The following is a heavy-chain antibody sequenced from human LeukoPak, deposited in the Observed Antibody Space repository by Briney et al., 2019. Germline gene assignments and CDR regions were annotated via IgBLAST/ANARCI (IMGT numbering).Heavy chain of an antibody. J-gene: IGHJ1*01. D-gene: IGHD6-19*01. CDR2: ISGSGGST. CDR3: ARDPAVAGTAEYFQH. V-gene: IGHV3-23*01. CDR1: GFTFSSYA. Sequence: GGSLRLSCEASGFTFSSYAMSWVRQAPGKGLEWVSVISGSGGSTYYADSVKGRFTISRDNSKNTLHVQMNSLRAEDTAVYYCARDPAVAGTAEYFQHWGQGTLVTVSS.